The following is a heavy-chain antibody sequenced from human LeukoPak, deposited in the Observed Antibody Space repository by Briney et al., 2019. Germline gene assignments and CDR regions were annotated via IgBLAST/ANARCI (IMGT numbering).Heavy chain of an antibody. CDR3: ARGSTYSSGWYTGFDY. J-gene: IGHJ4*02. V-gene: IGHV3-21*01. Sequence: PGGSLRLSCAASGFTVSSNSMSWVRQAPGKGLEWVSSITSSSSYIYYADSVKGRFTISRDNAKKSVYLQMNSLRAEDTAVYYCARGSTYSSGWYTGFDYWGQGTLVTVSS. D-gene: IGHD6-19*01. CDR2: ITSSSSYI. CDR1: GFTVSSNS.